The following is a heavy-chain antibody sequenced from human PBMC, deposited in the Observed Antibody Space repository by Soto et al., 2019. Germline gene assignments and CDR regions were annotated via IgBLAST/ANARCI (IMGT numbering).Heavy chain of an antibody. CDR1: GFTFSSYE. CDR2: ISSSGSTI. Sequence: PGGSLRLSCAASGFTFSSYEMNWVRQAPGKGLEWVSYISSSGSTIYYADSVKGRFTISRDNAKNSLYLQMNSLRAEDTAVYYCARDHNVLLVYALDLWGRGTLVTVSS. D-gene: IGHD2-8*01. V-gene: IGHV3-48*03. J-gene: IGHJ2*01. CDR3: ARDHNVLLVYALDL.